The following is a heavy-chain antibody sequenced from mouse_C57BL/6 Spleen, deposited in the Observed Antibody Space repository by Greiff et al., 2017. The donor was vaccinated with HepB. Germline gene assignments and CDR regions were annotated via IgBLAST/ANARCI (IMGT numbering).Heavy chain of an antibody. CDR2: IWSGGST. V-gene: IGHV2-2*01. J-gene: IGHJ4*01. Sequence: QVQLQQSGPGLVQPSQRLSITCTVSGFSLTSYGVHGVRQSPGKGLEGLGVIWSGGSTDYNAAFISRLSISKDNSKSQVFFKMNSLQADDTAIYYCARNRGLRRYAMDYWGQGTSVTVSS. CDR1: GFSLTSYG. D-gene: IGHD2-4*01. CDR3: ARNRGLRRYAMDY.